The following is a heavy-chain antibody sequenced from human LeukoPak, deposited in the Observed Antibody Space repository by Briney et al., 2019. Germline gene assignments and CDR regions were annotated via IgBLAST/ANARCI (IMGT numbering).Heavy chain of an antibody. V-gene: IGHV4-59*01. J-gene: IGHJ3*02. CDR2: LYYSGST. CDR1: GGSISSYY. CDR3: ASDRIEVDAFDI. Sequence: SETLSLTCTVSGGSISSYYWTWIRQPPGKGLEWIGSLYYSGSTNYNPSLKSRVTISVDTSKNQFSLKLSSVTAADTAVYYCASDRIEVDAFDIWGQGTMVTVSS. D-gene: IGHD2-15*01.